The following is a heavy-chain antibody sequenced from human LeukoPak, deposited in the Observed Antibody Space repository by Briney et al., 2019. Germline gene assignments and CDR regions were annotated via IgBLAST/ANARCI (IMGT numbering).Heavy chain of an antibody. CDR3: AKGGRDTSKYYFDY. Sequence: GGSLRLSCAASGFTFSSYSMNGVGRAPGKGREGVSYISSSSSTIYYADSVKGRFTISRDNAKNTVWLEMNSLRVEDTAVYYCAKGGRDTSKYYFDYWGQGTQVTVSS. J-gene: IGHJ4*02. CDR1: GFTFSSYS. V-gene: IGHV3-48*01. CDR2: ISSSSSTI. D-gene: IGHD1-26*01.